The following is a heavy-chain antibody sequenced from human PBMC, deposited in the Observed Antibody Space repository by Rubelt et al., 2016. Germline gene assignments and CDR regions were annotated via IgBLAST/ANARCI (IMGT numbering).Heavy chain of an antibody. D-gene: IGHD2-8*01. J-gene: IGHJ4*02. CDR2: INHSGST. Sequence: QVQPQQWGAGLLKPSETLSLTCAVYGGSFSGYYWSWIRQPPGKGLEWIGEINHSGSTNYNPSLKSRVTISVETSKNQFSLKMSYVTDADTAVYYCARGYCTTGVCYGGDYWGQGTLVTVSS. CDR3: ARGYCTTGVCYGGDY. CDR1: GGSFSGYY. V-gene: IGHV4-34*01.